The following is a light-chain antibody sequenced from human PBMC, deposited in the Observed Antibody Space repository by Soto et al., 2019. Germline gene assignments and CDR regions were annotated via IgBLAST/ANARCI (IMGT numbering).Light chain of an antibody. J-gene: IGKJ2*01. V-gene: IGKV3-20*01. CDR2: GAS. CDR1: QSVSSSY. CDR3: QHYGGSSLYT. Sequence: EIVLTQSPGTLSLSPGERATLSCRASQSVSSSYLGWYQQKPGQAPRLLIYGASSRATGIPDRFSGSGSGTEFPLTISRLDPEDFAVYYCQHYGGSSLYTFGQGTKLEIK.